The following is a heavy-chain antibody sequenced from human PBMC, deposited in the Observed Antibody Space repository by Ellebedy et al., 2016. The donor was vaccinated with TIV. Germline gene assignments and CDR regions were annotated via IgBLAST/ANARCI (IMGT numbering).Heavy chain of an antibody. J-gene: IGHJ4*02. CDR2: IKEDGSAK. Sequence: GESLKISCATSGFTFSTYWMSWVRQAPGKGLEWVATIKEDGSAKYYVDSVRGRFTISRDNAENSLDLQMNSLRAEDTAVYYCARDPYYYDSSGYYSLYFDYWGQGTLVTVSS. CDR3: ARDPYYYDSSGYYSLYFDY. D-gene: IGHD3-22*01. CDR1: GFTFSTYW. V-gene: IGHV3-7*01.